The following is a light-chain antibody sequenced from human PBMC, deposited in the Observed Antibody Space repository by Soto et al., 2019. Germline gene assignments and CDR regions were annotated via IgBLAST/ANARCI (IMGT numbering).Light chain of an antibody. V-gene: IGLV1-44*01. CDR2: GDD. Sequence: QSVLTQPPSTSGTPGQTVALSCSGTCSNIGSHTVNWYQQLPGTAPKLLIYGDDQRPSGVPDRFSGSKSRTSAAVAIIGLDSEDGEDYYCGAWEDRLNGPVFGGGTKLTVL. J-gene: IGLJ3*02. CDR1: CSNIGSHT. CDR3: GAWEDRLNGPV.